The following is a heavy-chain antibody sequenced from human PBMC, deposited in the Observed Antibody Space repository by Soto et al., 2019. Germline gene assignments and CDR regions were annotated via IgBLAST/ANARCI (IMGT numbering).Heavy chain of an antibody. CDR3: ARDVEKPVFGVVITKTDNNFDY. D-gene: IGHD3-3*01. V-gene: IGHV3-21*01. J-gene: IGHJ4*02. CDR2: ISSSSSYI. Sequence: PGGSLRLSCAASGFTFWSYSMNWVRQAPGKGLEWVSSISSSSSYIYYADSVKGRFTISRDNAKNSLYLQMNSLRAEDTAVYYCARDVEKPVFGVVITKTDNNFDYWGQGTLVTVPQ. CDR1: GFTFWSYS.